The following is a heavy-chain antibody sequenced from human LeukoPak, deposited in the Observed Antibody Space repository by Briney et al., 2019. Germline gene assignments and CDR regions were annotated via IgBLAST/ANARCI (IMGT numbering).Heavy chain of an antibody. CDR3: ARDHPQGFLEWLRVPLFDY. CDR1: GFTFSSYW. J-gene: IGHJ4*02. D-gene: IGHD3-3*01. Sequence: SGGSLRLSCAASGFTFSSYWMSWVRQAPGKGLEWVANIKQDGSEKYYVDSVKGRFTISRDNAKNSLYLQMNSLRAEDTAVYYCARDHPQGFLEWLRVPLFDYWGQGTLVTVSS. CDR2: IKQDGSEK. V-gene: IGHV3-7*01.